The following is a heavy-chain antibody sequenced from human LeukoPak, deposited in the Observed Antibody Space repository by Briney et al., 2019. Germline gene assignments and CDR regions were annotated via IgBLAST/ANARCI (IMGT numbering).Heavy chain of an antibody. CDR1: GYTFTSYY. CDR2: INPSGGST. D-gene: IGHD4-11*01. Sequence: ASVNVSCKASGYTFTSYYMHWVRQAPGQGLEWMGIINPSGGSTSYAQKFQGRVTMTRDTSTSTVYMELSSLRSEDTAVYYCARDLKGSNAYYYYYGMDVWGQGTTVTVSS. V-gene: IGHV1-46*01. J-gene: IGHJ6*02. CDR3: ARDLKGSNAYYYYYGMDV.